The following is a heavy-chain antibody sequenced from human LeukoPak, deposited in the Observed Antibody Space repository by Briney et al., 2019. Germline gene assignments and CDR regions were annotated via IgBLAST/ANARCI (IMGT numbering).Heavy chain of an antibody. CDR1: GGSISSGGYY. CDR3: ARRRHITMVRGVAYFDY. CDR2: IYYSGST. Sequence: SQTLSLTCTVSGGSISSGGYYWSWIRQHPGKGLEWIGYIYYSGSTYYNPSLKSRVTISVDTSKNQFSLKLSSVTAADTAVYYCARRRHITMVRGVAYFDYWGQGTLVTVSS. V-gene: IGHV4-31*03. D-gene: IGHD3-10*01. J-gene: IGHJ4*02.